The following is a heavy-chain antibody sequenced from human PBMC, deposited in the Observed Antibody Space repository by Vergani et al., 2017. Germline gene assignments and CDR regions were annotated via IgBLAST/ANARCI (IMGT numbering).Heavy chain of an antibody. CDR1: GGSFSGYY. J-gene: IGHJ4*02. V-gene: IGHV4-34*01. CDR2: INHSGST. Sequence: QVQLQQWGAGLLKPSETLSLTCAVYGGSFSGYYWSWIRQPPGKWLEWIGEINHSGSTNYNPSLKSRVTISVDTSKNQFSLKLSSVTAADTAVYYCARGGVVVLPRYFDYWGQGTLVTVSS. CDR3: ARGGVVVLPRYFDY. D-gene: IGHD3-22*01.